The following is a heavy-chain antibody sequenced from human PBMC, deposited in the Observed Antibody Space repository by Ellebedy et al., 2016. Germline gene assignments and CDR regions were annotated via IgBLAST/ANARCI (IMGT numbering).Heavy chain of an antibody. V-gene: IGHV3-11*03. CDR3: ARTHTAMLEYNYGMDV. Sequence: FTFSRDNAKNSLFLQMNSLRAEDTAVYYCARTHTAMLEYNYGMDVWGQGTTVTVSS. J-gene: IGHJ6*02. D-gene: IGHD5-18*01.